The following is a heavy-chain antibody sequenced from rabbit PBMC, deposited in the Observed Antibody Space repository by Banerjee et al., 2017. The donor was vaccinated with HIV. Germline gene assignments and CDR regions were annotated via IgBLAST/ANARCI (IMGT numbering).Heavy chain of an antibody. CDR2: IGVGDGST. J-gene: IGHJ4*01. CDR3: ARGVWIGGGGAYFNL. D-gene: IGHD3-1*01. Sequence: VRQAPGKGPEWIACIGVGDGSTYYASWVNGRFSISSSTSLNTVTLQMTSLTAADTATYFCARGVWIGGGGAYFNLWGQGTLVTVS. V-gene: IGHV1S47*01.